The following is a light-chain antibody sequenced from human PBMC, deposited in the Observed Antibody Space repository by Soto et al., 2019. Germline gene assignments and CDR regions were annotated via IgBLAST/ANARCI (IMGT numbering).Light chain of an antibody. V-gene: IGKV3D-15*01. J-gene: IGKJ5*01. CDR1: QSVGSL. CDR2: RAS. CDR3: QQYNNWPIT. Sequence: EVGLTQSPGTLSVSPGERATLSCRASQSVGSLLAWYQQKPGQAPRLLIYRASSRAAGTPARFSGSGSGTKFTLSISSLQSEDFAVYYCQQYNNWPITFCQGTRTGD.